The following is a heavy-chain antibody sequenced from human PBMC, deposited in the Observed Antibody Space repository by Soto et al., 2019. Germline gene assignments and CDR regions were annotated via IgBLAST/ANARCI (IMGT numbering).Heavy chain of an antibody. Sequence: GGSLRLSCAASGFTFSSYWMSWVRQAPGKGMEWVANIKQDGIRKWYGDSVKGRFTISRDNAKNSLYLQMNSLRAEDTAVYYCARGDDHDNSGPCSDAFDIWGQGTMVTVSS. CDR3: ARGDDHDNSGPCSDAFDI. CDR2: IKQDGIRK. D-gene: IGHD3-22*01. V-gene: IGHV3-7*04. CDR1: GFTFSSYW. J-gene: IGHJ3*02.